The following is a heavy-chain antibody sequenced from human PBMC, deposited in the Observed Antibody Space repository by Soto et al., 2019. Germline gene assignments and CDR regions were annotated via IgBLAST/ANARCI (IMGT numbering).Heavy chain of an antibody. Sequence: GGSLRLSCAASGFTFSDYAMSWVRQAPGKGLEWVSTSSGSGGRTDYADSVKGRFTISRDNSKNTLYLQMNRLRAEDTAVYYCAKSAARYCSSTTCYEGAFHIWGQGTMVT. J-gene: IGHJ3*02. CDR3: AKSAARYCSSTTCYEGAFHI. CDR1: GFTFSDYA. D-gene: IGHD2-2*01. V-gene: IGHV3-23*01. CDR2: SSGSGGRT.